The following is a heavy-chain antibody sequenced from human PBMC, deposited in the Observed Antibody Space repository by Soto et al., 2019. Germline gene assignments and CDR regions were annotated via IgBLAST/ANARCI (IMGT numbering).Heavy chain of an antibody. Sequence: GESLKISCAASGFTFSSYGMHWVRQAPGKGLEWVAVIWYDGSNKYYADSVKGRFTISRDNSKNTLYLQMNSLRAEDTAVYYCARGRFDDHYYYGMDVWGQGTTVTVSS. J-gene: IGHJ6*02. CDR3: ARGRFDDHYYYGMDV. V-gene: IGHV3-33*01. CDR2: IWYDGSNK. D-gene: IGHD3-3*01. CDR1: GFTFSSYG.